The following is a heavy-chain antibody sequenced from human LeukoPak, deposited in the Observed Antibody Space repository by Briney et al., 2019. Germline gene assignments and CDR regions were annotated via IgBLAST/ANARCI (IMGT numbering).Heavy chain of an antibody. CDR3: ARWGNSGYASGYSDY. CDR1: GDSISSGGNY. D-gene: IGHD5-12*01. V-gene: IGHV4-31*03. CDR2: IYYSGST. Sequence: PSQTLSLTCTVSGDSISSGGNYWSWLRQHPGKGLEWIGYIYYSGSTYYNPSLKSRLTISVDTSKNQFSLKLSSVTAADTAVYYCARWGNSGYASGYSDYWGQGTLVTVSS. J-gene: IGHJ4*02.